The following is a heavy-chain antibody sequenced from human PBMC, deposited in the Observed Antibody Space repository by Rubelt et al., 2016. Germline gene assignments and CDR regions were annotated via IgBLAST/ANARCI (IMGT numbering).Heavy chain of an antibody. D-gene: IGHD3-16*01. Sequence: QVQLVQSGAEVKKPGASVKVSCKASGYTLTSYYMHWVRQAPGPGLEWMGIIKPRGGSTSYAQKFHGRVTMTRDTSTSTVYMELSSLRSEDTAVYYCARDLDVRGEIDYWGQGTLVTVSS. CDR3: ARDLDVRGEIDY. V-gene: IGHV1-46*03. CDR1: GYTLTSYY. CDR2: IKPRGGST. J-gene: IGHJ4*02.